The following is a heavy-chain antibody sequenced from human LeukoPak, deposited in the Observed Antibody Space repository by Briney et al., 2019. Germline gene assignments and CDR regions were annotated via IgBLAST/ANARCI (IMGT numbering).Heavy chain of an antibody. CDR1: GGSISSSSYY. CDR3: ARTSGYSSGWYNWFDP. J-gene: IGHJ5*02. V-gene: IGHV4-39*07. Sequence: SETLSLTCTVSGGSISSSSYYWGWIRQPPGKGLEWIGSIYYSGNTYYNPSLKSRVTISVDTSKNQFSLKLSSVTAADTAVYYCARTSGYSSGWYNWFDPWGQGTLVTVSS. D-gene: IGHD6-19*01. CDR2: IYYSGNT.